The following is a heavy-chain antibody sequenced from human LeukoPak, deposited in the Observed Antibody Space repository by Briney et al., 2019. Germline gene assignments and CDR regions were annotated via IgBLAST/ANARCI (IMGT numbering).Heavy chain of an antibody. CDR3: AKESLVGSSSDS. V-gene: IGHV3-53*01. J-gene: IGHJ5*02. CDR2: IYSSSST. D-gene: IGHD2-8*02. Sequence: PGGSLRLSCAASGFTVSSNYMSWVRQATGKGLAWVSVIYSSSSTYYADSVTGWSTISKDTSTTSLYLQMHRLRVDDTAVYYCAKESLVGSSSDSWGQGTLVTPSA. CDR1: GFTVSSNY.